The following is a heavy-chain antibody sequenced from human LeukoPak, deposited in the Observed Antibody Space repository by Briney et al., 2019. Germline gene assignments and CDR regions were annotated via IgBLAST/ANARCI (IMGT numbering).Heavy chain of an antibody. J-gene: IGHJ6*02. CDR1: GFTFSSYW. D-gene: IGHD3-9*01. Sequence: GGSLRLSCAASGFTFSSYWMHWVRQDPRKGLVWVSRINGDGRNINYADSVRGRFTISRDNAKNTLFLQMNTLRVEDTAVYYCTRDLMDYDVSTGLHHYYMDVWGQGTTVTVSS. CDR3: TRDLMDYDVSTGLHHYYMDV. V-gene: IGHV3-74*01. CDR2: INGDGRNI.